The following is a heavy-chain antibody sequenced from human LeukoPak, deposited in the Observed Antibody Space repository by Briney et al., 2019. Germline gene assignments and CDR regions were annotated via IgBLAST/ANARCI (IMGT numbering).Heavy chain of an antibody. CDR1: GFTFSGYG. J-gene: IGHJ4*02. CDR3: ARDQYDTWSRRGNFDS. V-gene: IGHV3-30*03. CDR2: ISYDGSNT. D-gene: IGHD3-3*01. Sequence: GRSLRLSCTASGFTFSGYGMHWVRQAPGMGLEWVAIISYDGSNTFYGDSVKGRFTISRDNTKNSLYLQMNSLRVEDTAVFYCARDQYDTWSRRGNFDSWGQGTLVIVSS.